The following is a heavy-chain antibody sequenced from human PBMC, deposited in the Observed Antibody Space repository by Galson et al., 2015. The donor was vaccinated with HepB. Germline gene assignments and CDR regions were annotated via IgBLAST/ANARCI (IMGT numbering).Heavy chain of an antibody. CDR1: GYTFTSCA. CDR2: INAGNGNT. CDR3: ARVPPSGSYYYYYGMDV. D-gene: IGHD1-26*01. J-gene: IGHJ6*02. Sequence: SVKVSCKASGYTFTSCAMHWVRQAPGQRLEWMGWINAGNGNTKYSQKFQGRVTITRDTSASTAYMELSSLRSEDTAVYYCARVPPSGSYYYYYGMDVWGQGTTVTVSS. V-gene: IGHV1-3*01.